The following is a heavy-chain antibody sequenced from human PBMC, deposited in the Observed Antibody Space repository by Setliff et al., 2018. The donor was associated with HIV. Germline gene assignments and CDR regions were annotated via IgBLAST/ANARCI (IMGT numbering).Heavy chain of an antibody. D-gene: IGHD3-10*01. CDR1: GYTFTSYD. CDR3: ARDRELLWFGELFFYYFDY. CDR2: ISAYNGNT. J-gene: IGHJ4*02. Sequence: ASVKVSCKASGYTFTSYDISWVRQAPGQGLEWMGWISAYNGNTNYAQKLQGRVTMTTDTSTSTAYMELRSLRSDDTAVYCCARDRELLWFGELFFYYFDYWGQGTLVTVSS. V-gene: IGHV1-18*01.